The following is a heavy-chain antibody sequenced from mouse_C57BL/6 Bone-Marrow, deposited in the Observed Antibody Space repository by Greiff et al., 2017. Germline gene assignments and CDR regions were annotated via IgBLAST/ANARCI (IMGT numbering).Heavy chain of an antibody. CDR1: GFTFSDSG. CDR3: ARHSDYYGSSLYYYAMDY. V-gene: IGHV5-15*04. CDR2: ISNLAYSI. J-gene: IGHJ4*01. Sequence: EVKLVESGRGLVQPGGSLKLSCAPSGFTFSDSGMAWVRQAPRKGPEWVAFISNLAYSIYYADTVTGRFTISRENAKNTLYLEMSSLRSEDTAMYYCARHSDYYGSSLYYYAMDYWGQGTSGTVFS. D-gene: IGHD1-1*01.